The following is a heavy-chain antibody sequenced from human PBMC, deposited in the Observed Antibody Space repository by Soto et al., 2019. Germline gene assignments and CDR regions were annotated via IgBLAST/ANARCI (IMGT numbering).Heavy chain of an antibody. J-gene: IGHJ4*02. Sequence: SLRLSCAASGFTFDDYAMHWVRQAPGKGLEWVSGISWNSGSIGYADSVKGRYTISRDNAKNSLYLQMNSLRAEDTASYYCAKALTMVRGVSPFDYWGQGTLVTVSS. V-gene: IGHV3-9*01. CDR1: GFTFDDYA. CDR3: AKALTMVRGVSPFDY. D-gene: IGHD3-10*01. CDR2: ISWNSGSI.